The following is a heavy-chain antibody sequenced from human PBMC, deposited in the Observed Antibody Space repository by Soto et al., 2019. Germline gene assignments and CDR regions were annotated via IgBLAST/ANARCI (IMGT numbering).Heavy chain of an antibody. CDR3: ARERSCGDEGCSRDTYYFFPMGV. D-gene: IGHD2-21*01. CDR1: GGSMSSGGYS. V-gene: IGHV4-30-2*01. CDR2: IYHGADT. Sequence: TLSLTCVVSGGSMSSGGYSWTWIRQAPGKGLEWIGNIYHGADTYYNPSLRNRVNISLDMSKNRFSLQLSSVTAADTAVYFCARERSCGDEGCSRDTYYFFPMGVWGPGTTVTVSS. J-gene: IGHJ6*03.